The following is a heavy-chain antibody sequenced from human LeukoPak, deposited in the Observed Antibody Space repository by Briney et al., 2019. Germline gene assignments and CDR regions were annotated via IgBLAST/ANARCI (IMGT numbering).Heavy chain of an antibody. V-gene: IGHV4-30-4*08. D-gene: IGHD6-13*01. Sequence: SQTLSLTCTVSGGSISSGDYYWSWIRQPPGKGLEWIGHIYHSGITYYNPSLKSRVTFLVDTSKNQFSLKVNSVAAADTAVYDCARPRAYSSSWYYFDYRREATLVTVPS. CDR2: IYHSGIT. J-gene: IGHJ4*02. CDR3: ARPRAYSSSWYYFDY. CDR1: GGSISSGDYY.